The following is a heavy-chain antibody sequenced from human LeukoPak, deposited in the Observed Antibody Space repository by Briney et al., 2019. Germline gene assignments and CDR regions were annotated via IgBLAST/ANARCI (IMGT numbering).Heavy chain of an antibody. D-gene: IGHD5-12*01. V-gene: IGHV3-23*01. CDR2: ISGSGGST. CDR3: ANGGQWLRWRGSAFDI. CDR1: GFTFSSYA. J-gene: IGHJ3*02. Sequence: GGSLRLSCAASGFTFSSYAMSWVRQAPGKGLEWVSAISGSGGSTYYADSVKGRFTISRDNSKNTLYLQMNSLRAEDTAVYYCANGGQWLRWRGSAFDIWGQGTMVTVSS.